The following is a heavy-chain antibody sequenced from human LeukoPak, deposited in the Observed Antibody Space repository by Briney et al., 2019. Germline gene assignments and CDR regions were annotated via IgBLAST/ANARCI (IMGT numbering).Heavy chain of an antibody. D-gene: IGHD6-13*01. J-gene: IGHJ4*02. CDR2: ISAYNGNT. CDR3: AREEQQLMAFDY. Sequence: ASVKVSCKASGYTFTSYGISWVRQAPGQGLEWMGWISAYNGNTSYAQKLQGRVTMTTDTSTSTAYMELRSLRSDDTAVYYCAREEQQLMAFDYWGQGTLVTVSS. CDR1: GYTFTSYG. V-gene: IGHV1-18*01.